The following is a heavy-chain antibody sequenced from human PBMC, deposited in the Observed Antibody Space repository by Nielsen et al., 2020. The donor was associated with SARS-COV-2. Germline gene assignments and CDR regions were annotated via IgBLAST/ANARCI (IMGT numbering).Heavy chain of an antibody. D-gene: IGHD6-19*01. CDR1: GFMFSTYA. CDR3: AKMSPPGIAVGTAEYFQH. Sequence: GESLKISCVASGFMFSTYAMSWVRQVPGKGLEWVSAISGSGGSTYYADSVKGRFTISRDKSKNTLYVLMNSLRAEDTAIYFCAKMSPPGIAVGTAEYFQHWGQGTLVNVSS. CDR2: ISGSGGST. J-gene: IGHJ1*01. V-gene: IGHV3-23*01.